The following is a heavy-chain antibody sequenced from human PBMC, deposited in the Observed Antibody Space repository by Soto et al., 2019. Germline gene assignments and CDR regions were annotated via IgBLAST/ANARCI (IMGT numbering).Heavy chain of an antibody. J-gene: IGHJ6*02. CDR1: GSTFPSYA. Sequence: ASVQGSFPASGSTFPSYAMHLVRQAPGQRLEWMGWINAGNGNTKYSQKFQGRVTITRDTSASTAYMELSSLRSEDTAVYYCASEYCGGDCYSAARYGMDVWGQGTTVTVSS. D-gene: IGHD2-21*02. V-gene: IGHV1-3*01. CDR2: INAGNGNT. CDR3: ASEYCGGDCYSAARYGMDV.